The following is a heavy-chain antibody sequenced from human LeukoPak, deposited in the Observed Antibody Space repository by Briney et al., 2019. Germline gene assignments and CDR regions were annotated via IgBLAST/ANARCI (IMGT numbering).Heavy chain of an antibody. CDR2: ISKDGSTS. CDR3: ARDYYMGIVDQ. J-gene: IGHJ5*02. CDR1: GFTFSNHW. V-gene: IGHV3-74*01. D-gene: IGHD3-22*01. Sequence: GGSLRLSCEASGFTFSNHWMHWVRHAPGKGLVWVSVISKDGSTSIYADSVRGRLTISRDNAKNTLYLQMNSLRVEDTSVYYCARDYYMGIVDQWGQGTRVTVSS.